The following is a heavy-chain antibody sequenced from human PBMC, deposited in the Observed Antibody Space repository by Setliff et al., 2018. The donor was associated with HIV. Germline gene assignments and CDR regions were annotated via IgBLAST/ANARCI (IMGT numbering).Heavy chain of an antibody. CDR2: IYYSGSN. J-gene: IGHJ4*02. V-gene: IGHV4-39*07. CDR1: GGSISSSSYY. D-gene: IGHD2-15*01. CDR3: ARDDRCSGDTCYYY. Sequence: PSETLSLTCTVSGGSISSSSYYWGWIRQPPGKGLEWIGSIYYSGSNYFNPSLNSRVTISLDTSKNPFSLRLTSVAATDTAVYYCARDDRCSGDTCYYYLGQGALVTVSS.